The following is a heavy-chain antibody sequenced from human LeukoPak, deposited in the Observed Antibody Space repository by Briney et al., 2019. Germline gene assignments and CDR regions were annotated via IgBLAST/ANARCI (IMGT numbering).Heavy chain of an antibody. J-gene: IGHJ4*02. V-gene: IGHV4-59*01. CDR1: GVSINNYY. D-gene: IGHD3-22*01. Sequence: SETLSLTCAVSGVSINNYYWGWIRQPPGKGLEWLGYIHSSGSTNYNPSLKSRVTILVDTSKNQFSLKLTSVTAADTAVYYCTREGYDGSGYYLDYWSQGILVTVSS. CDR2: IHSSGST. CDR3: TREGYDGSGYYLDY.